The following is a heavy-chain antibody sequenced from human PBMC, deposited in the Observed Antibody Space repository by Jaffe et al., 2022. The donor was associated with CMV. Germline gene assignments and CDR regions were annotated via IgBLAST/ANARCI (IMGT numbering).Heavy chain of an antibody. CDR3: AKSGRGPATAIPEGYYYYYYMDV. V-gene: IGHV3-23*04. J-gene: IGHJ6*03. CDR2: ISGSGGST. D-gene: IGHD2-21*02. Sequence: EVQLVESGGGLVQPGGSLRLSCAASGFTFSSYAMSWVRQAPGKGLEWVSAISGSGGSTYYADSVKGRFTISRDNSKNTLYLQMNSLRAEDTAVYYCAKSGRGPATAIPEGYYYYYYMDVWGKGTTVTVSS. CDR1: GFTFSSYA.